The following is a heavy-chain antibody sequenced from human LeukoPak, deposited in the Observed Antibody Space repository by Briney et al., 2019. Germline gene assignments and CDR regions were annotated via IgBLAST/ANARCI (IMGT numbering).Heavy chain of an antibody. CDR2: IYYSGST. CDR3: ARGVTMVRGVITPNWFDP. V-gene: IGHV4-59*01. Sequence: PSETLSLTCTVSGGSISSYYWSWIRQPPGKGLEWIGYIYYSGSTNYNPSLKSRVTISVDTSKNQFSLKLSSVTAADTAVYYCARGVTMVRGVITPNWFDPWGQGTLVTVSS. J-gene: IGHJ5*02. D-gene: IGHD3-10*01. CDR1: GGSISSYY.